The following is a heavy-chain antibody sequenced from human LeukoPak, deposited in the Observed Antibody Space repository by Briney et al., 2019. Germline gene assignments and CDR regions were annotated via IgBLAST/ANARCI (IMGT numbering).Heavy chain of an antibody. CDR3: ARGYCSGGSCYSAMDV. D-gene: IGHD2-15*01. CDR1: GSTFSSSW. V-gene: IGHV3-7*04. J-gene: IGHJ6*02. Sequence: GGSLRLSCAVSGSTFSSSWMTWVRQAPGKGLEWVANIKPDGREKYYVDSVKGRFTISRDNAKNSLYLQVNSLRAEDTAVYYCARGYCSGGSCYSAMDVWGQGTTVTVSS. CDR2: IKPDGREK.